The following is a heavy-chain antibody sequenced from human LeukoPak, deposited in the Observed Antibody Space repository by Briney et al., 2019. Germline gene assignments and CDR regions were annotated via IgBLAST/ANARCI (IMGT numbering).Heavy chain of an antibody. CDR2: ISSSSSYI. V-gene: IGHV3-21*01. Sequence: GGSLRLSCAASGFTFSSYSMNWVRQAPGKGLEWVSSISSSSSYIYYADSVKGRFAISRDNAKNSLYLQMNSLRAEDTAVYYCASSRAPNPPDYWGQGTLVTVSS. CDR1: GFTFSSYS. D-gene: IGHD1-14*01. CDR3: ASSRAPNPPDY. J-gene: IGHJ4*02.